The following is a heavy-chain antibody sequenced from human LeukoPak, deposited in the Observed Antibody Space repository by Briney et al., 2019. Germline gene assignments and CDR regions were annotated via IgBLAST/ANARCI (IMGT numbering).Heavy chain of an antibody. CDR1: GFTFSSYG. CDR3: AKDVGGWLQFEDFDY. D-gene: IGHD5-24*01. Sequence: GRSLRLSCAASGFTFSSYGMHWVRQAAGKGLEWVAVISYDGSNKYYADSVKGRFTISRDNSKNTLYLQMNSLRAEDTAVYYCAKDVGGWLQFEDFDYWGQGTLVTVSS. CDR2: ISYDGSNK. J-gene: IGHJ4*02. V-gene: IGHV3-30*18.